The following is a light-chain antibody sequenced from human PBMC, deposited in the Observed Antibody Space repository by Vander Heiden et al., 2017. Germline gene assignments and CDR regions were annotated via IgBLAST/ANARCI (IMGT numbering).Light chain of an antibody. Sequence: EIVLTQSPATLSLSPGERATLSCRASQSVSSYLAWYQQKPGQAPRLLIYDASTTATAIPATVSGSGSGTGFALTLSSMLSEHFAVDYCQRYHPWTPRFTFGGGTKLESK. J-gene: IGKJ2*01. CDR3: QRYHPWTPRFT. V-gene: IGKV3-15*01. CDR1: QSVSSY. CDR2: DAS.